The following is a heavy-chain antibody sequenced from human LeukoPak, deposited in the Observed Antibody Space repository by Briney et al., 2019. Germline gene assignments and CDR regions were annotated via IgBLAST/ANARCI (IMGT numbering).Heavy chain of an antibody. J-gene: IGHJ4*02. CDR2: MNPNSVNT. CDR1: GLTLNSFD. Sequence: GASVKVSCKASGLTLNSFDINWVRQATGQRLKCMGWMNPNSVNTGNAQKCQDRVTMKTNTPISTAYMELSSLRSEDTAVYYCARGSYTGTYIVDFWGQGTLVTVSS. V-gene: IGHV1-8*01. D-gene: IGHD1-26*01. CDR3: ARGSYTGTYIVDF.